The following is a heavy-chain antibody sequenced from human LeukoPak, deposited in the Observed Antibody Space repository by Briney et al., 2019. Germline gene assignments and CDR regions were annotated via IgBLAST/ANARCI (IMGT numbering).Heavy chain of an antibody. CDR2: IWYDGSNK. J-gene: IGHJ3*02. D-gene: IGHD3-22*01. CDR1: GFTFSSYG. Sequence: GGSLRLSCAASGFTFSSYGMHWVRQAPGKGLEWVAVIWYDGSNKYYADYVKGRFTISRDNSKNTLYLQVNSLRAEDTAVYYCARGDDYYDSSGYSYVGTVAFDIWGQGTMVTVSS. CDR3: ARGDDYYDSSGYSYVGTVAFDI. V-gene: IGHV3-33*01.